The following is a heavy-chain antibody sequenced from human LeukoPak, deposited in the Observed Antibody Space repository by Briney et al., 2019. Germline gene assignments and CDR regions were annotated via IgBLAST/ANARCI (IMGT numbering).Heavy chain of an antibody. J-gene: IGHJ4*02. V-gene: IGHV1-2*06. CDR3: ARDFASTPNWELDY. CDR1: GYTFTDYY. D-gene: IGHD7-27*01. Sequence: GASVKVSCXASGYTFTDYYIHWVRQAPGQGLEWMGRINPKSGGPDYAQDFQGRVTMTRDTSINTADVELGSLTSDDTAVYYCARDFASTPNWELDYWGQGTPVTVS. CDR2: INPKSGGP.